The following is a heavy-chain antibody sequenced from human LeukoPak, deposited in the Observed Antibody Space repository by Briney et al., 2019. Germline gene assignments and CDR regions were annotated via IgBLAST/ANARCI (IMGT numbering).Heavy chain of an antibody. CDR1: GGSISSHY. V-gene: IGHV4-59*11. CDR2: IYDTGIYDTDTT. CDR3: ARVRVVAGTMSSWFDP. J-gene: IGHJ5*02. D-gene: IGHD6-19*01. Sequence: SQTLSLTCNVSGGSISSHYWSWIRQSPGEGLEWIGYIYDTGIYDTDTTNYNPSLQSRVTITMDMSKNQFSLNLASVTAADTAIYYCARVRVVAGTMSSWFDPWGQGTLVTVSS.